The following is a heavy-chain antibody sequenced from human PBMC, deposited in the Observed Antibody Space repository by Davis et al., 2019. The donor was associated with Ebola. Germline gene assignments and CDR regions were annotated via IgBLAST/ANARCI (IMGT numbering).Heavy chain of an antibody. J-gene: IGHJ3*02. V-gene: IGHV1-18*01. CDR2: ISAYNGNT. D-gene: IGHD6-6*01. Sequence: ASVKVSCKASGYTFTSYGISWVRQAPGQGLEWMGWISAYNGNTNYAQKLQGRVTMTTDTSTSTAYMELCSLRSEDTAVYYCARDRPYSSSSNDAFDIWGQGTMVTVSS. CDR3: ARDRPYSSSSNDAFDI. CDR1: GYTFTSYG.